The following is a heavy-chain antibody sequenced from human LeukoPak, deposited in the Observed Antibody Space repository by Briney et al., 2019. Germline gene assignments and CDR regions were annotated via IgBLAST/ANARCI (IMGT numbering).Heavy chain of an antibody. V-gene: IGHV4-4*07. Sequence: SETLSLTCTVSGGSISRYYWSSIRQPAGKGLEWIGLIYPSGSTNYNLSLKSRVTMSVDTSKNKFSLKVNSVTAADTAVYYCARGGASSLPFDYWGQGTLVTVSS. CDR1: GGSISRYY. J-gene: IGHJ4*02. D-gene: IGHD1-26*01. CDR3: ARGGASSLPFDY. CDR2: IYPSGST.